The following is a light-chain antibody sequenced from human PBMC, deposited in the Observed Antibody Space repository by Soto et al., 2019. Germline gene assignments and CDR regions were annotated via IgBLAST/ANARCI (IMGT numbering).Light chain of an antibody. Sequence: QSALTQPASVSGSPGQSITISCTGTSSDIGAYDYVSWFQQHPGKAPKVMIYDVSIRPSGVSNRFSGSKSGNTASLTISGRQPEGEADYLCSSYTITSTRLFGTGTKLTVL. CDR1: SSDIGAYDY. CDR2: DVS. CDR3: SSYTITSTRL. V-gene: IGLV2-14*03. J-gene: IGLJ1*01.